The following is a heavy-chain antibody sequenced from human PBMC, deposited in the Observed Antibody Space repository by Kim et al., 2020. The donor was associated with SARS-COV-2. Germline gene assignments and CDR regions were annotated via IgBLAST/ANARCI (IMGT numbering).Heavy chain of an antibody. V-gene: IGHV3-23*01. CDR3: AKSMIAAARYAEYFQH. CDR2: ISGSGGST. Sequence: GGSLRLSCAASGFTFSSYAMSWVRQAPGKGLEWVSAISGSGGSTYYADSVKGRFTISRDNSKNTLYLQMNSLRAEDTAVYYCAKSMIAAARYAEYFQHWGQGTLVTVSS. J-gene: IGHJ1*01. CDR1: GFTFSSYA. D-gene: IGHD6-13*01.